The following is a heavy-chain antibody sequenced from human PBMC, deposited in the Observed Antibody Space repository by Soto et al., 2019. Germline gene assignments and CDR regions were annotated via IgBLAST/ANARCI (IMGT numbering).Heavy chain of an antibody. CDR1: GGLFSSYP. CDR3: ARGGSGYTCFNEF. D-gene: IGHD3-22*01. J-gene: IGHJ4*02. Sequence: QEQLVQSGAEVKKPGSSVKVSCKASGGLFSSYPISWVRQVPGQGLEWMGGIIPVFQTAYYTQRFQGRVTITADESTNTAYSEMTSLRSEDKGMYYCARGGSGYTCFNEFWGQGTLVTVSS. V-gene: IGHV1-69*01. CDR2: IIPVFQTA.